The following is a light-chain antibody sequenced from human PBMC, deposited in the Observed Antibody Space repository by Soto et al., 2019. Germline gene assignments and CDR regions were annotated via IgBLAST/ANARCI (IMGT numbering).Light chain of an antibody. CDR2: EVN. CDR1: TSDVGDYNY. Sequence: QSVLTQPPSASGSPGQSVTISCNGTTSDVGDYNYVSWYQQYPGKAPKVMIYEVNKRPSGVPDRFSGSKSGNTASLTVSGLQAEDEADYYCSSFAGSNNWVFGGGTKVTVL. J-gene: IGLJ3*02. CDR3: SSFAGSNNWV. V-gene: IGLV2-8*01.